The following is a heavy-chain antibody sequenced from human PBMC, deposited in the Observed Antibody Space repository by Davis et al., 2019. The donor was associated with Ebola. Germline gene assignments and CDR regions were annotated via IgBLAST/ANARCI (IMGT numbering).Heavy chain of an antibody. CDR1: GFTFSRYW. CDR3: AKAAAYGMDV. D-gene: IGHD6-25*01. CDR2: ISSDGGIT. V-gene: IGHV3-74*01. Sequence: GESLKISCAASGFTFSRYWMHWVRQAPGKGLVYVSRISSDGGITSYADSVKGRFTISRDNAKSTLYLQMNSLTAEDTAVYYCAKAAAYGMDVWGKGTTVSVSS. J-gene: IGHJ6*04.